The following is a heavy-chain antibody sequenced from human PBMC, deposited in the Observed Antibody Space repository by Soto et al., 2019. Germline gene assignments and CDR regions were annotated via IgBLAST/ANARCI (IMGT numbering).Heavy chain of an antibody. CDR3: AKRRGDGYFDL. Sequence: EGQLLESGGGLVQPGGSLRLSCAASGFTFSNFVMGWVRRAPGKGLEWVSAIGGTSGSTYYADAVKGRFTISRDNSKDTLSLQMNSLGAEDTALYYCAKRRGDGYFDLWDRGTLVTVSS. V-gene: IGHV3-23*01. D-gene: IGHD7-27*01. J-gene: IGHJ2*01. CDR1: GFTFSNFV. CDR2: IGGTSGST.